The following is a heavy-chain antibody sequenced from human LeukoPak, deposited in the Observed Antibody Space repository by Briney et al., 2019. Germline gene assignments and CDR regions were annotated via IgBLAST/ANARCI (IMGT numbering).Heavy chain of an antibody. Sequence: PGRSLRLSCAASGFTFSSYGMHWVRQAPGKGLEWVAVISYDGSNKYYADSVKGRFAISRDNAKNSLYLQMNTLRVEDTAIYYCVRVTLYYYDSESYYFFEHWGQGTPVTASS. CDR2: ISYDGSNK. D-gene: IGHD3-10*01. J-gene: IGHJ4*02. CDR1: GFTFSSYG. CDR3: VRVTLYYYDSESYYFFEH. V-gene: IGHV3-30*03.